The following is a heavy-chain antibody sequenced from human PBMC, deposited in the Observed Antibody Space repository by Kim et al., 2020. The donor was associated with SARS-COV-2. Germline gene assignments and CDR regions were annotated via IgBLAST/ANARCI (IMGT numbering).Heavy chain of an antibody. Sequence: SEKYFVDSGKGRFTMSRDNARKSLYLQMNSLSTEDTAVYYCARTNDYMFEYWGQGTLVTVSS. CDR2: SEK. V-gene: IGHV3-7*01. CDR3: ARTNDYMFEY. D-gene: IGHD1-1*01. J-gene: IGHJ4*02.